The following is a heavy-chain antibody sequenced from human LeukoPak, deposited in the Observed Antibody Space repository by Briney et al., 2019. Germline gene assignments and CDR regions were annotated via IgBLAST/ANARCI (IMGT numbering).Heavy chain of an antibody. CDR3: ARAGYLDYYYYYYMDV. V-gene: IGHV4-38-2*02. D-gene: IGHD1-26*01. Sequence: SETLSLTCTVSGYSISSGYYWGWIRQPPGKGLEWIGSIYHSGSTYYNPSLKSRVTISVDTSKNQFSLKLSSVTAADTALYYCARAGYLDYYYYYYMDVWGKGTTVTVSS. J-gene: IGHJ6*03. CDR2: IYHSGST. CDR1: GYSISSGYY.